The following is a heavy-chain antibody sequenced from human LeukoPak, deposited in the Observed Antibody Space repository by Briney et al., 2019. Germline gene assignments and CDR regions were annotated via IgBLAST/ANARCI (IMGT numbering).Heavy chain of an antibody. CDR3: ARESGNRYCGDDGCSPIYCDF. CDR2: IFFSGSS. V-gene: IGHV4-59*01. CDR1: GGSITGFY. Sequence: SETLSLTCTVSGGSITGFYWSWLRQAPGGKLEWIGDIFFSGSSTYKPSLKNRVSISVDTSKSQFSLNLTSVAAAGAAGYYCARESGNRYCGDDGCSPIYCDFWGQGILVSVSS. D-gene: IGHD2-21*01. J-gene: IGHJ4*02.